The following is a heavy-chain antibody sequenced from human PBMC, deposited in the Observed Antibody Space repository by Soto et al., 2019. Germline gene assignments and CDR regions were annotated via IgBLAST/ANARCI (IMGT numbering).Heavy chain of an antibody. J-gene: IGHJ4*02. CDR2: ISGSGDDT. CDR3: EKDPRPIVLVSTALDFDH. CDR1: RXTFSIYS. V-gene: IGHV3-23*01. Sequence: GSLRLACVASRXTFSIYSITWVRQAPGKGLEWVSAISGSGDDTYYADSVKCRFNISRYNSNNTLHQQMNSLRADDTALYYCEKDPRPIVLVSTALDFDHWGQGTLGTVS. D-gene: IGHD2-8*02.